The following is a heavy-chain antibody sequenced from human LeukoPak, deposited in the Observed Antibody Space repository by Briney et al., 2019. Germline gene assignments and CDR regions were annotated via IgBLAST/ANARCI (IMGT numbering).Heavy chain of an antibody. V-gene: IGHV3-74*01. CDR3: ARVACSSSGCTDFDY. D-gene: IGHD2-2*01. CDR2: INIDGSST. Sequence: PGGPLRLSCAASGYIFSRYWMHWVPQARGKGLVWVSRINIDGSSTSYADSVRGRLTISRDNAKNTLSLQMNSLRDEDTPVYYCARVACSSSGCTDFDYWGQGTLVTVSS. J-gene: IGHJ4*02. CDR1: GYIFSRYW.